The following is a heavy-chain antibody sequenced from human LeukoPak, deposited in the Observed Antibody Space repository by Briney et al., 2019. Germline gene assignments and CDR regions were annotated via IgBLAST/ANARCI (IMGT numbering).Heavy chain of an antibody. D-gene: IGHD2-15*01. J-gene: IGHJ5*02. CDR3: ARELRKSNWFDP. Sequence: PGGSLRLSCAASGFTFSSYSMNWVRQAPGKGLEWVSSISSSSSYIYYADSVKGRFTISRDNAKNSLYLQMNGLRAEDTAVYYCARELRKSNWFDPWGQGTLVTVSS. CDR1: GFTFSSYS. V-gene: IGHV3-21*01. CDR2: ISSSSSYI.